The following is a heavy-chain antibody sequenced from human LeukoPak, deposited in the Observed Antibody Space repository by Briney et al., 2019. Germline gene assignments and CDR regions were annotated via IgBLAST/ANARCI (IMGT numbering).Heavy chain of an antibody. CDR2: ISYDGSNK. J-gene: IGHJ4*02. Sequence: PGGSLRLSCAASGFTFSSYGMHSVREAPGKGLEWVAVISYDGSNKYYADSVKGRFTISRDNSKNTLYLQMNSLRAEDAAVYYCAKDVGMIGYCSGGSCYAIDYWGQGTLVTVSS. V-gene: IGHV3-30*18. CDR1: GFTFSSYG. D-gene: IGHD2-15*01. CDR3: AKDVGMIGYCSGGSCYAIDY.